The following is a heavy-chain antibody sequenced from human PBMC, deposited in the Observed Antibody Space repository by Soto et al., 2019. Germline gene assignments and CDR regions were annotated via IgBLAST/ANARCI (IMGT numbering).Heavy chain of an antibody. CDR3: AKDNGRSGWHVRAFDI. V-gene: IGHV3-23*01. CDR2: IRGGDTNT. D-gene: IGHD6-19*01. J-gene: IGHJ3*02. CDR1: GFTSTTYG. Sequence: GGSLRLSWPASGFTSTTYGMNWVRQAPGKGLEWVSSIRGGDTNTKYADSVKGRFTISRDNSKNTLYLQMNSLRPEDTAVYFCAKDNGRSGWHVRAFDIWAQGTMVTVSS.